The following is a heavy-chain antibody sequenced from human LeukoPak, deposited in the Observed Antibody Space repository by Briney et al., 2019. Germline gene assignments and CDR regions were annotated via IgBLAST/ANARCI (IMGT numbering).Heavy chain of an antibody. J-gene: IGHJ4*02. D-gene: IGHD5-24*01. CDR2: VHHSGST. Sequence: SETLSLTCVVSGYSIDNGYYWGWIRQPPGKGLEWIGSVHHSGSTFYNPSLKSRVTMPVDTSKNQFSLKVNSVTAADTGVYYCARGPPRFVSYWGQGTLVTVSS. CDR1: GYSIDNGYY. CDR3: ARGPPRFVSY. V-gene: IGHV4-38-2*01.